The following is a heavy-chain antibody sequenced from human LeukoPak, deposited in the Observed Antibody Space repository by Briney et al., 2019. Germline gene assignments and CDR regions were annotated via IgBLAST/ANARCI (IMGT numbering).Heavy chain of an antibody. V-gene: IGHV3-21*01. Sequence: GGSLRLSCAASGFTFSSYSMNWVRQAPGKGLEWVSSISSSSSYIYYADSVKGRFTISRDNAKNSLYLQMNSLRAEDTAVYYCARVPGSWDPTSELYWGQGTLVTVSS. D-gene: IGHD6-13*01. CDR3: ARVPGSWDPTSELY. CDR1: GFTFSSYS. CDR2: ISSSSSYI. J-gene: IGHJ4*02.